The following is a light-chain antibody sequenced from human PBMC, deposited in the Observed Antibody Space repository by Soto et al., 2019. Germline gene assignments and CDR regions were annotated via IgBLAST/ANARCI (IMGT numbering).Light chain of an antibody. J-gene: IGKJ4*01. Sequence: EKVMTQSPATLSVSPGERATLSCRASQSVNSNLAWYQQKPGQAPRLLLYGASTRATEIPARFRGSASGTEFTLTTSILQTEDSAGYFCQQYSDWPLTFGGGTKVEIQ. CDR3: QQYSDWPLT. V-gene: IGKV3-15*01. CDR1: QSVNSN. CDR2: GAS.